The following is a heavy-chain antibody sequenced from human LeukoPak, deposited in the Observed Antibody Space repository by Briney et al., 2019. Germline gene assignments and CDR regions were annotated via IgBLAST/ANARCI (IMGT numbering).Heavy chain of an antibody. CDR2: IYYSGST. CDR3: ARHLGSGQWLALGRFDP. J-gene: IGHJ5*02. Sequence: PSETLSLTCTVSGASIRSGDYYWSWIRQPPGKGLEWIGSIYYSGSTYYNPSLKSRVTISVDTSKNQFSLKLSSVTAADTAVYYCARHLGSGQWLALGRFDPWGQGTLVTVPS. V-gene: IGHV4-39*01. D-gene: IGHD6-19*01. CDR1: GASIRSGDYY.